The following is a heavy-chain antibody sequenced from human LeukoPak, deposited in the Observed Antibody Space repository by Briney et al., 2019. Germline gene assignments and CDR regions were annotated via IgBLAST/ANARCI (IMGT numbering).Heavy chain of an antibody. D-gene: IGHD2-15*01. CDR3: AKGGSCSY. CDR2: ISYDGSNK. J-gene: IGHJ4*02. V-gene: IGHV3-30*18. CDR1: GFTFSSYA. Sequence: GGSLRLSCAASGFTFSSYAMSWVRQAPGKGLEWVAVISYDGSNKYYADSVKGRFTISRDNSKNTLYLQMNSLRAEDTAVYYCAKGGSCSYWGQGTLVTVSS.